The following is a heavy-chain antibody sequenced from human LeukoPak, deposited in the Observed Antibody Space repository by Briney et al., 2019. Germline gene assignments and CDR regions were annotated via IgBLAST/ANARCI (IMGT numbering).Heavy chain of an antibody. Sequence: PGGSLRLSCTASRFTFSSYTMSWVRQAPGKGLEWVSTISNSGGSTYSADSMKGRFTISRDNSKNTLFLQMSGLGAEDTAVYYCAKQTDTTGSRGGAFDIWGQGTMVTVSS. CDR1: RFTFSSYT. CDR3: AKQTDTTGSRGGAFDI. V-gene: IGHV3-23*01. J-gene: IGHJ3*02. D-gene: IGHD3-22*01. CDR2: ISNSGGST.